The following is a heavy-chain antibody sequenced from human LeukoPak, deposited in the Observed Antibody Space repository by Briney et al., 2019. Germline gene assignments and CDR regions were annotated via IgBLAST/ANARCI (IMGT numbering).Heavy chain of an antibody. CDR1: GFTFSGST. CDR3: TRSITGITAHFDY. V-gene: IGHV3-73*01. CDR2: IRGKANSYAT. Sequence: GGSLRLSCAASGFTFSGSTMHWVRRASGKGLEWVGRIRGKANSYATAYAASVEGRFTISRDDSKNTAYLQMNSLKTEDTAMYYCTRSITGITAHFDYWGQGTLVTVSS. D-gene: IGHD1-7*01. J-gene: IGHJ4*02.